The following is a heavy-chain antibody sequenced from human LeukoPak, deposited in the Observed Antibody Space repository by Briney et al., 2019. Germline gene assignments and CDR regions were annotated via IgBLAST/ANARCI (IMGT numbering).Heavy chain of an antibody. V-gene: IGHV4-34*01. CDR2: INHSGST. CDR3: ARFVRYYDFWSGSYWFDP. CDR1: GGSFSGYY. D-gene: IGHD3-3*01. Sequence: SETLSLTCAVYGGSFSGYYWSWIRQPPGKGLEWIGEINHSGSTNYNPSFKSRVTISVDTSKNQFSLKLSSVTAADTAVYYCARFVRYYDFWSGSYWFDPWGQGTLVTVSS. J-gene: IGHJ5*02.